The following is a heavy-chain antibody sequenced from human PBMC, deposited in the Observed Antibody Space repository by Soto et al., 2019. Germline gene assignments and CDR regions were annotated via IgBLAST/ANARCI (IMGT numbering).Heavy chain of an antibody. CDR3: ARGRYGDY. V-gene: IGHV1-18*01. J-gene: IGHJ4*02. CDR1: GYAFTTYG. CDR2: ISAHNGNT. D-gene: IGHD1-1*01. Sequence: QVHLVQSGAEVKKPGASVKVSCKGSGYAFTTYGIPWVRQAPGQGLEWMGWISAHNGNTNYAQKLQGRVTVTRDTSTSTAYMELRSLRSDDTDVYYCARGRYGDYWGQGALVTVSS.